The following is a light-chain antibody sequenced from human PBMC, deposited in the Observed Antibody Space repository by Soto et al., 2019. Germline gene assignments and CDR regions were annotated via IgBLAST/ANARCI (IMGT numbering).Light chain of an antibody. CDR2: EVR. J-gene: IGLJ1*01. V-gene: IGLV2-14*03. Sequence: QSALTQPPSASGSPGQSVTISCTGTSSDVGGYNYVSWYQQHPGKAPKLMIYEVRNRPSGVSNRFSGSKSDNTASLTISGLQAEDEADYYCSSYTSSSTPYVFGTGTKLTVL. CDR1: SSDVGGYNY. CDR3: SSYTSSSTPYV.